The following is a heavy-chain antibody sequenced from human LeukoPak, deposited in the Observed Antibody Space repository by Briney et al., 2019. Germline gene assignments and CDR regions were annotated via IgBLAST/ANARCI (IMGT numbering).Heavy chain of an antibody. Sequence: SETLSLPSTVGGGSLSGHYWGWIRQPPGKGRELVGHIYYTGPTFYNPSLNSRVTITLDTSRNQFSLRLTSVIAADTAVYYCTRFSWGCSTASCYLTNWGQGVLVTVSS. CDR1: GGSLSGHY. J-gene: IGHJ4*02. CDR3: TRFSWGCSTASCYLTN. CDR2: IYYTGPT. D-gene: IGHD2-2*01. V-gene: IGHV4-59*11.